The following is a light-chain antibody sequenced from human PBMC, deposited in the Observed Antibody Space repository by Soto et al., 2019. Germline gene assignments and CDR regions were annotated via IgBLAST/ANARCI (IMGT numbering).Light chain of an antibody. CDR3: QQRSNWPQPT. V-gene: IGKV3-11*01. Sequence: EIVLTQSPAPLSLSPGERATLSCRASQSVSSYLAWYQQKPGQAPRLLIYDASNRATGIPARFSGSGSGTDFTLTISSLEPEDFAVYYCQQRSNWPQPTFGGGTKVEIK. CDR2: DAS. J-gene: IGKJ4*01. CDR1: QSVSSY.